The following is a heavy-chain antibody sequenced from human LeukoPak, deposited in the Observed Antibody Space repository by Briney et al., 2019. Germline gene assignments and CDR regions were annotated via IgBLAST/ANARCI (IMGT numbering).Heavy chain of an antibody. CDR1: GFSVSSNC. D-gene: IGHD1/OR15-1a*01. CDR2: IYGGGDT. V-gene: IGHV3-53*01. Sequence: GGSLRLSCAASGFSVSSNCMSWVRLAPGKGLEWVSIIYGGGDTYYGDSVKGRFTISRDDSKSTVYLQMNNLRAEDTAVYYCAGDGPFNGWNNFDYWGQGTLVTVSS. CDR3: AGDGPFNGWNNFDY. J-gene: IGHJ4*02.